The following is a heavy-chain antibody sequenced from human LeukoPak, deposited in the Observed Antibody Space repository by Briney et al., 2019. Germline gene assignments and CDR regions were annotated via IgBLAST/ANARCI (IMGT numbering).Heavy chain of an antibody. CDR3: ARGGMATISLDY. Sequence: GRSLRLSCAASGFTVSSNYMSWVRQAPGKGLEWVSVIYSGGSTYYADSVKGRFTISRDNSKNTLYLQMNGLRAEDTAVYYCARGGMATISLDYWGQGTLVTVSS. CDR1: GFTVSSNY. V-gene: IGHV3-53*01. CDR2: IYSGGST. D-gene: IGHD5-24*01. J-gene: IGHJ4*02.